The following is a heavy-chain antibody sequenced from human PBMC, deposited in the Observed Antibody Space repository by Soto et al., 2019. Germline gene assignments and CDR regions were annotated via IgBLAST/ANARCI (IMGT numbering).Heavy chain of an antibody. CDR2: ISASNGFT. CDR3: ARGRRNYDYIWGSYRTRDAFDI. CDR1: GYTLTSYG. J-gene: IGHJ3*02. V-gene: IGHV1-18*01. Sequence: GASVKVSCKASGYTLTSYGISWVRQAPGQGLEWMGWISASNGFTNYAQKLQGRVTMTTDTSTSTAHMELRSLTSDDTAVYYCARGRRNYDYIWGSYRTRDAFDIWGQGTMVTVSS. D-gene: IGHD3-16*02.